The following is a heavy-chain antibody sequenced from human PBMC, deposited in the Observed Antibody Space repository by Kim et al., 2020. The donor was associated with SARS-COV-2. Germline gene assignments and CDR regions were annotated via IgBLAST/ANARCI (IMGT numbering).Heavy chain of an antibody. CDR3: AKESGSGSYHAWSYYYYGRDV. V-gene: IGHV3-30*18. CDR2: ISYDGSNK. J-gene: IGHJ6*02. CDR1: GFTFSSYG. Sequence: GGSLRLSCAASGFTFSSYGMHWVRQAPGKGLEWVAVISYDGSNKYYADSVKGRFTISRGNSKNTLYLQMNSLRAEDTAVYYCAKESGSGSYHAWSYYYYGRDVWGQETTVTVSS. D-gene: IGHD3-10*01.